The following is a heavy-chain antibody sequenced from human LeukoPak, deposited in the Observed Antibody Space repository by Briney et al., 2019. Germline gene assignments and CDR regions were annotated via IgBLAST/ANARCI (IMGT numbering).Heavy chain of an antibody. V-gene: IGHV3-21*01. CDR2: IGSSSSYI. CDR3: ARDVGIAVANVDY. CDR1: GFTFSSYS. D-gene: IGHD6-19*01. J-gene: IGHJ4*02. Sequence: GGSLRLSCAASGFTFSSYSMNWVRQAPGKGLEWVSSIGSSSSYIYYADSVKGRFTISRDNAKNSLYLQMNSLRAEDTAVYYCARDVGIAVANVDYWGQGTLATVSS.